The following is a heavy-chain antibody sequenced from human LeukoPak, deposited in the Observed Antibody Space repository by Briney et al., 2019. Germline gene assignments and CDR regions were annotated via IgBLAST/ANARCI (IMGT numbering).Heavy chain of an antibody. V-gene: IGHV3-64D*06. CDR1: GFTFSSYA. Sequence: GGSLRLSCSASGFTFSSYAMHWVCQAPGKGLEYVSAISSNGGSTYYADSVKGRFTISRDNSKNTLYLQMSSLRAEDTAVYYCVKGLYDILTGYPFDYWGQGTLVTVSS. CDR3: VKGLYDILTGYPFDY. CDR2: ISSNGGST. J-gene: IGHJ4*02. D-gene: IGHD3-9*01.